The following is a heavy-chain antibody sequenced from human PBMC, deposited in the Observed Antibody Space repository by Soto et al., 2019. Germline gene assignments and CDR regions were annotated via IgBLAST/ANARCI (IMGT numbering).Heavy chain of an antibody. Sequence: ASVKVSCKASGGTFSSYAISWVRQAPGQGLEWMGGIIPIFGTANYAQKFQGRVTITADESTSTAYMELSSLRSEDTAVYYCAREVGAARPWGVSANYYGMDVWGQGTTVIVSS. D-gene: IGHD6-6*01. CDR1: GGTFSSYA. CDR2: IIPIFGTA. CDR3: AREVGAARPWGVSANYYGMDV. V-gene: IGHV1-69*13. J-gene: IGHJ6*02.